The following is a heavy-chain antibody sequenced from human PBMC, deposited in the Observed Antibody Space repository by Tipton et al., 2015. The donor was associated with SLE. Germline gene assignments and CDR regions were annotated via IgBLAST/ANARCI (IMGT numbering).Heavy chain of an antibody. CDR3: ARDHPIMTTVTS. CDR2: IYYSGNT. Sequence: LRLSCTVSRGSISSGGYYWTWIRQHPGKGLEWIGYIYYSGNTYYNPSLKSRLTISVDTSKNQFSLKLSSVTAADTAVYYCARDHPIMTTVTSWGQGTLVTVSS. J-gene: IGHJ4*02. D-gene: IGHD4-17*01. V-gene: IGHV4-31*03. CDR1: RGSISSGGYY.